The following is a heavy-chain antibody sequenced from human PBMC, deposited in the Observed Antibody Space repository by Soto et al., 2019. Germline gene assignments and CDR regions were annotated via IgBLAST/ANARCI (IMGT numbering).Heavy chain of an antibody. Sequence: SGPTLVNPTQTLTLTCTFSGFSLSTSGVGVGWIRQPPGKALEWLALIYWNDDKRYSPSLKSRLTITKDTSKNQVVLTMTNMDPVDTATYYCAHRAPTYYDFWSGYYPNYYYYGMDVWGQGTTVTVSS. J-gene: IGHJ6*02. D-gene: IGHD3-3*01. CDR1: GFSLSTSGVG. CDR2: IYWNDDK. V-gene: IGHV2-5*01. CDR3: AHRAPTYYDFWSGYYPNYYYYGMDV.